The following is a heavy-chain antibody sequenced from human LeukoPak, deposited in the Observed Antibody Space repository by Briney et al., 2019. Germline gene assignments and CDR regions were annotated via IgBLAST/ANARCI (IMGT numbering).Heavy chain of an antibody. V-gene: IGHV1-18*01. CDR2: ISAYNGNT. CDR3: ARGAPVVVPSDYGPGYFRH. J-gene: IGHJ1*01. Sequence: ASVKVSCKASGYTFTSYGISWVRQAPGQGLEWMGWISAYNGNTNYAQKLQGRVTMTRDTSTSTVYMELSSLRSEDTAVYYCARGAPVVVPSDYGPGYFRHWGQGTLVTVSS. CDR1: GYTFTSYG. D-gene: IGHD2-15*01.